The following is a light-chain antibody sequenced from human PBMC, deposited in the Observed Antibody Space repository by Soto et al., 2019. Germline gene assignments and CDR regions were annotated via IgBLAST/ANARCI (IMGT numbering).Light chain of an antibody. V-gene: IGLV1-44*01. CDR1: NSNIGSNA. CDR3: ATWDDSLNGFYV. J-gene: IGLJ1*01. CDR2: DND. Sequence: QAVVTQPPSASGTPGQRVTISCSGSNSNIGSNAVNWYQQLPGTAPKLLIYDNDQRPSGVPDRFSGSKSGTSASLAISGLQSEDEADYFCATWDDSLNGFYVFGTGTKLTVL.